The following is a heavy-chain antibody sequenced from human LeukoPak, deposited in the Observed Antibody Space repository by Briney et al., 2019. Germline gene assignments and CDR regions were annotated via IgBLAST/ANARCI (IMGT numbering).Heavy chain of an antibody. J-gene: IGHJ4*02. D-gene: IGHD2/OR15-2a*01. CDR2: IWYDGSKK. CDR3: ARDGINSSFWHYFES. Sequence: GGSLILSCAASGFTFSHYSMHWVRQTPGKGLEWVALIWYDGSKKDYTDSVKGRFTISRDNSKNTLSLQMNSLRVEDTAVYYCARDGINSSFWHYFESWGQGTLVTVSS. V-gene: IGHV3-33*01. CDR1: GFTFSHYS.